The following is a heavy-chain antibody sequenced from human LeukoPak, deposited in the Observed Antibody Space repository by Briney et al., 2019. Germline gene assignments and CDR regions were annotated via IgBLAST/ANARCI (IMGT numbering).Heavy chain of an antibody. J-gene: IGHJ6*03. V-gene: IGHV4-34*01. CDR1: GGSFSGYY. D-gene: IGHD4-23*01. Sequence: PSETLSLTCAVYGGSFSGYYWSWIRQPPGKVLEWLGEINHSGSTNYKPSLKSRVTISVDTSKNQFSLKLSSVTAADTSVYYCARLHYGGNYGYYYYYMDVWGKGTTVTISS. CDR2: INHSGST. CDR3: ARLHYGGNYGYYYYYMDV.